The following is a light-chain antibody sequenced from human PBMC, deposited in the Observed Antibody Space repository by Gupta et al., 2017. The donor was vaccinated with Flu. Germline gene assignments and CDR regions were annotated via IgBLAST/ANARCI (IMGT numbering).Light chain of an antibody. CDR2: WAS. V-gene: IGKV4-1*01. CDR1: QSVLYSSNNKNY. Sequence: DIVMTQSPDSLAVSLGERATINGKSSQSVLYSSNNKNYLAWYKQKPRQPPKLPIYWASTRESGVPDRFSGSGCGTDLTLTISSRQAEDAAVYYCQQYDSGHPWTFGQGTKVEIK. CDR3: QQYDSGHPWT. J-gene: IGKJ1*01.